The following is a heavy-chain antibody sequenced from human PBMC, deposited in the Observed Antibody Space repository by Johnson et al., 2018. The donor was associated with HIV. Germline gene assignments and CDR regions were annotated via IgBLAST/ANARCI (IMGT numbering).Heavy chain of an antibody. J-gene: IGHJ3*02. CDR2: ISYDGSNK. Sequence: QVQLVESGGGVVQPGRSLRLSCAASGFTFSSYGMHWVRQAPGKGLEWVAVISYDGSNKYYADSVKGRFTISRDNSKNTLYLQMNSLRAEDTAVYYCAKVRWELSSIGAFDIWG. V-gene: IGHV3-30*18. D-gene: IGHD1-26*01. CDR1: GFTFSSYG. CDR3: AKVRWELSSIGAFDI.